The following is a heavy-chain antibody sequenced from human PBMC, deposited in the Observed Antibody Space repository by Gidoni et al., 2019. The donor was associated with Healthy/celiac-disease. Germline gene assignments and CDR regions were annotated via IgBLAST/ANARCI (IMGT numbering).Heavy chain of an antibody. J-gene: IGHJ4*02. CDR2: INPSGGST. D-gene: IGHD3-10*01. CDR3: ASEYGSSRTGFDY. V-gene: IGHV1-46*01. Sequence: QVQLVQSGAEVKKPGASGKVSCKASGSTFTSYYMHWVRQAPGQGLEWMGIINPSGGSTSYAQKFQGRVTMTRDTSTSTVYMELSSLRSEDTAVYYCASEYGSSRTGFDYWGQGTLVTVSS. CDR1: GSTFTSYY.